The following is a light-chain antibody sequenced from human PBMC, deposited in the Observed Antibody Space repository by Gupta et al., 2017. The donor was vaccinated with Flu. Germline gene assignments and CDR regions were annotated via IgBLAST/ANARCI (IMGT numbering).Light chain of an antibody. CDR1: QSVSSSY. V-gene: IGKV3-20*01. CDR3: QQYGSSPPWT. J-gene: IGKJ1*01. Sequence: TLSLSPGERATLSCRASQSVSSSYLAWYQQKPGQAPRLLIYGASSRATGIPDRFSGSGSGTDFTLTISRLEPEDFAAYYCQQYGSSPPWTFGQGTKVEIK. CDR2: GAS.